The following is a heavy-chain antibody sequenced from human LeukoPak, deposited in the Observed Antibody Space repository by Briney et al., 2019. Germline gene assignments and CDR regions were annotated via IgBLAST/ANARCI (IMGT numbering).Heavy chain of an antibody. CDR1: GFSFSSYS. J-gene: IGHJ4*02. V-gene: IGHV3-48*01. CDR2: ISGDGNAK. Sequence: GGSLRLYCAASGFSFSSYSINWVRQAPGKGLEWVSYISGDGNAKHYTDSVKGRFTISRDNAKNALYLQMNSLRAEDTAVYFCAREYVYAFDYWGQGTLVTVSS. CDR3: AREYVYAFDY. D-gene: IGHD2/OR15-2a*01.